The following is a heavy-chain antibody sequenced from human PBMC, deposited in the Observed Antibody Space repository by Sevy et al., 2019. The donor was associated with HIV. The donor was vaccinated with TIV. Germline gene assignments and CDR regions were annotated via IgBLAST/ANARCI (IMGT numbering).Heavy chain of an antibody. CDR2: IKQDGSEK. CDR3: AREVIKGLGYYYCYMDV. V-gene: IGHV3-7*03. CDR1: GFSLSSYW. Sequence: GGSLRLSCAASGFSLSSYWMSWVRQAPGKGLELVANIKQDGSEKYYVPSVKGGFTISRDNAKNSLYPQMNSRRAEETAVYYCAREVIKGLGYYYCYMDVWGKGSTVTVSS. J-gene: IGHJ6*03. D-gene: IGHD3-16*02.